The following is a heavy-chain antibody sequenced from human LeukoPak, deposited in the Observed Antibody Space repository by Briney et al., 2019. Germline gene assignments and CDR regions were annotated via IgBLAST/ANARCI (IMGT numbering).Heavy chain of an antibody. J-gene: IGHJ1*01. V-gene: IGHV3-23*01. CDR1: GFTFRSAA. D-gene: IGHD5-18*01. CDR3: AKDIQAAN. CDR2: ISSTGYNS. Sequence: GGSLRLSCAASGFTFRSAAMTWVRQGPEKGLQRVSLISSTGYNSYYADSVKGRFTVSRDNSKNIVYLQMNSLRAEDTALYYCAKDIQAANWGQGTLVTVSS.